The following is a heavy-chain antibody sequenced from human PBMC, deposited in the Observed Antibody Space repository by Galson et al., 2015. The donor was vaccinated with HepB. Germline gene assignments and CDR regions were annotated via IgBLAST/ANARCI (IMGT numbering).Heavy chain of an antibody. J-gene: IGHJ5*02. V-gene: IGHV4-34*01. CDR2: INHSGST. Sequence: ETLSLTCAVYGGSFSGYYWSWIRQPPGKGLEWIGEINHSGSTNYNPSLKSRVTISVDTSKNQFSLKLSSVTAADTAVYYCARGRSSAVRYFDWLWGNWFDPWGQGTLVTVSS. CDR3: ARGRSSAVRYFDWLWGNWFDP. D-gene: IGHD3-9*01. CDR1: GGSFSGYY.